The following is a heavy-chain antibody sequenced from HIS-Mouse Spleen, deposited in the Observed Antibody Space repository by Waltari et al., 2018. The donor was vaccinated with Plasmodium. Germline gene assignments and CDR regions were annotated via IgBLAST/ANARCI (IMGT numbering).Heavy chain of an antibody. CDR1: GFTVSSNY. J-gene: IGHJ3*02. CDR2: IYGGGST. V-gene: IGHV3-53*01. Sequence: EVQLVESGGGLIQPGGSLRLSCAASGFTVSSNYMSWVRQAPGKGREWVSVIYGGGSTYYADPVKGRFTISRDNSKNTLYRQMNSLRAEDTAVYYCASKTTVTNHAFDIWGQGTMVTVSS. CDR3: ASKTTVTNHAFDI. D-gene: IGHD4-17*01.